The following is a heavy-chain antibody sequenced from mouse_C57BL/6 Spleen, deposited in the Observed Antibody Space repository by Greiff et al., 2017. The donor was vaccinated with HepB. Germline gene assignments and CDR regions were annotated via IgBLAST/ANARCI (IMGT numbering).Heavy chain of an antibody. D-gene: IGHD4-1*01. CDR1: GYTFTSYW. V-gene: IGHV1-50*01. Sequence: VQLQQPGAELVKPGASVKLSCKASGYTFTSYWMQWVKQRPGQGLEWIGEIDPSDSYTNYNQKFKGKATLTVDTSSSTAYMQLSSLTSEDSAVYYCARREDELVHFDDWGQGTTLTVSS. CDR2: IDPSDSYT. J-gene: IGHJ2*01. CDR3: ARREDELVHFDD.